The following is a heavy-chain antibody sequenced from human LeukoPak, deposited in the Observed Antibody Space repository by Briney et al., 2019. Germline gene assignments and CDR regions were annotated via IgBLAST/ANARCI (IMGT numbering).Heavy chain of an antibody. CDR1: GGSISSYY. D-gene: IGHD3-10*01. CDR3: AKSNGYGLVDI. Sequence: SETLSLTCTVSGGSISSYYWGWVRQPPGKGLEWIGNIFYSGSTYYSPSLKSRVTISLDTSRNQFSLKLNSVTAADTAVYYCAKSNGYGLVDIWGQGTMVTVSS. CDR2: IFYSGST. J-gene: IGHJ3*02. V-gene: IGHV4-39*07.